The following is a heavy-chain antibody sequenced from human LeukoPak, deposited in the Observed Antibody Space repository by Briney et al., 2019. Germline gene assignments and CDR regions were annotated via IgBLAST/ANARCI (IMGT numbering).Heavy chain of an antibody. CDR1: GGSISGSNW. CDR3: ARLIEMASISYDYYGVDV. CDR2: IYHSGST. Sequence: PSETLSLTCAVSGGSISGSNWWSWVRQPPGKGLEWIGEIYHSGSTNYNPSPKSRVTISVDKSKNQFSLKLSSVTAADTAMYYCARLIEMASISYDYYGVDVWGQGTTVTVSS. D-gene: IGHD5-24*01. J-gene: IGHJ6*02. V-gene: IGHV4-4*02.